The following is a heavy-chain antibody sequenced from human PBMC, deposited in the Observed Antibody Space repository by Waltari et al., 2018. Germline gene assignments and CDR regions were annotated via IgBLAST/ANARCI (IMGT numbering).Heavy chain of an antibody. J-gene: IGHJ6*03. V-gene: IGHV3-48*04. CDR1: GFTFSSYS. CDR2: ISSSSSTI. CDR3: ARGRYYMDV. Sequence: DVQLVDSGGGLVQPGGSLRLSCAASGFTFSSYSMNWVRQAPGKGLEWVSYISSSSSTIYDADSVKGRFTISRDNAKNSLYLQMNSLRAEDTAVYYCARGRYYMDVWGKGTTVTVSS.